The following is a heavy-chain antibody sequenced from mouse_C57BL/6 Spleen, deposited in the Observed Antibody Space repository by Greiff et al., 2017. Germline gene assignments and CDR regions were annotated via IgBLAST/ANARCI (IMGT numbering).Heavy chain of an antibody. Sequence: EVHLVESGAELVKPGASVKLSCTASGFNIKDYYMHWVKQRTEQGLEWIGRIDPEDGETKYAPKFQGKATITADTSSNTAYLQLSSLTSEDTAVYYCARSYGSSYGVCMDYWGQGTSVTVSS. CDR2: IDPEDGET. J-gene: IGHJ4*01. V-gene: IGHV14-2*01. CDR3: ARSYGSSYGVCMDY. CDR1: GFNIKDYY. D-gene: IGHD1-1*01.